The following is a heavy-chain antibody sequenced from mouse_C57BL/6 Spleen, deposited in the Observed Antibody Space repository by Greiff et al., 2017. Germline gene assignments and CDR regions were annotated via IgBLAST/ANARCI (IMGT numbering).Heavy chain of an antibody. D-gene: IGHD4-1*01. Sequence: EVMLVESGGDLVKPGGSLKLSCAASGFTFSSYGMSWVRQTPDKRLEWVATISSGGSYTYYPDSVKGRFTISRDNAKNTLYLQMSSLKSEDTAMYYCSRRSNMYYFDYWGQGTTLTVSS. CDR2: ISSGGSYT. V-gene: IGHV5-6*02. CDR3: SRRSNMYYFDY. CDR1: GFTFSSYG. J-gene: IGHJ2*01.